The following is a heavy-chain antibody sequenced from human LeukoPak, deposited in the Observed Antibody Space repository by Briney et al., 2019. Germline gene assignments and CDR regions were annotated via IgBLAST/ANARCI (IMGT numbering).Heavy chain of an antibody. D-gene: IGHD2-2*01. J-gene: IGHJ6*02. V-gene: IGHV3-74*01. Sequence: GGSLRLSCAASGLTFSSHWMHWVRQAPGKGLVWVSRITNDGSSTTYADSVKGRFTISRDNSKNTLYLQMNSLKGEDTAVYYCARDMGFCSSPSCPYYYYGMDVWGQETTVTVSS. CDR3: ARDMGFCSSPSCPYYYYGMDV. CDR1: GLTFSSHW. CDR2: ITNDGSST.